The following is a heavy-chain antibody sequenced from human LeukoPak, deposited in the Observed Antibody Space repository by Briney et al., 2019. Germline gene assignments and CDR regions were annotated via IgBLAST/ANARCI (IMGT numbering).Heavy chain of an antibody. D-gene: IGHD1-26*01. Sequence: PSETLSLTCTVSGGSISSYYWSRIRQPAGKGLEWIGRIYSGGGTNYNPSLKSRVTMSVDPSNNQFSLKLSSVTAADTAVFYCARENTGSHREFDYRGQGTLVTVSS. CDR2: IYSGGGT. CDR3: ARENTGSHREFDY. CDR1: GGSISSYY. J-gene: IGHJ4*02. V-gene: IGHV4-4*07.